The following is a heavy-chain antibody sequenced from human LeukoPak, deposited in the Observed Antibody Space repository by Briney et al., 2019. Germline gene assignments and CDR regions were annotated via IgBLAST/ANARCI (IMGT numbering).Heavy chain of an antibody. CDR3: VRASGTDSSGYVEIDF. CDR1: GFTFSSYE. Sequence: GSLRLSCAASGFTFSSYEMNWVRQAPGKGLVWVSRINSDGSHTTYANSMKGRFTISRDNAKNTLYLQMNSLRAEDTSVYYCVRASGTDSSGYVEIDFWGQGTLVTVSS. J-gene: IGHJ4*02. V-gene: IGHV3-74*01. CDR2: INSDGSHT. D-gene: IGHD3-22*01.